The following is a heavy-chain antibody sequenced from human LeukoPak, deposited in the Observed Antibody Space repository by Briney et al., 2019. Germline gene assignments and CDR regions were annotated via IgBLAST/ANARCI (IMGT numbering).Heavy chain of an antibody. CDR1: GFTFNSYN. Sequence: GGSLRLSCGASGFTFNSYNMNWVRQAPGKGLEWVSYISSSSSIIYYTDSVKGRFTISRDNAKNSLYLQMNSLRAEDTAVYYCARDKEARHSGSYPTGDYWGQGTLVTVSS. J-gene: IGHJ4*02. D-gene: IGHD1-26*01. CDR3: ARDKEARHSGSYPTGDY. CDR2: ISSSSSII. V-gene: IGHV3-48*01.